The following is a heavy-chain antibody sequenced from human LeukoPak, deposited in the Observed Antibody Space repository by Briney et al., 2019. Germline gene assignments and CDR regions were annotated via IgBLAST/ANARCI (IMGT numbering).Heavy chain of an antibody. CDR2: IYPGDSDT. V-gene: IGHV5-51*01. Sequence: GESLRISCKGSGYSFTSYWIGWVRQMHGKGLEWMGIIYPGDSDTRYSPSFQGQVTISADKSISTAYLQWSSLKASGTAMYYCARAMDWYLDYWGQGTLVTVSS. J-gene: IGHJ4*02. CDR1: GYSFTSYW. D-gene: IGHD3/OR15-3a*01. CDR3: ARAMDWYLDY.